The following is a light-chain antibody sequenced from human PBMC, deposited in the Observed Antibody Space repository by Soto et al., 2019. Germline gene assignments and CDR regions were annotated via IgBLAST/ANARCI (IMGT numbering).Light chain of an antibody. CDR1: QSVNKH. J-gene: IGKJ3*01. CDR2: DTS. V-gene: IGKV3-11*01. CDR3: QQRET. Sequence: EIVLTQSPATLSASPGERATLSCRASQSVNKHLAWYQHRPGQAPRLLIYDTSYRAAGIPARFSGSGSGTDFSLPISSLEPEDLAVYYCQQRETFGPGTKVEIK.